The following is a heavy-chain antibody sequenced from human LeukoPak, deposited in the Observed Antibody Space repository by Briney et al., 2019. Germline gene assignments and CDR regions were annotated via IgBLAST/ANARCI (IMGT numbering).Heavy chain of an antibody. CDR1: GYTFTNYG. Sequence: ASVKVSCKASGYTFTNYGISWIRQAPGQRLEWMGWISGYNGNANYPQKLQGRVTMTTDTSTSTSYMELRSLRSDDTAVYYCARSSAEVLNYYYYAMDVWAQGTTVTVS. D-gene: IGHD6-6*01. V-gene: IGHV1-18*01. J-gene: IGHJ6*02. CDR2: ISGYNGNA. CDR3: ARSSAEVLNYYYYAMDV.